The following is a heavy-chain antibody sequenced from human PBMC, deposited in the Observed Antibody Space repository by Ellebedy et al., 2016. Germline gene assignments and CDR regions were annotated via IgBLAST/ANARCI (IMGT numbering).Heavy chain of an antibody. Sequence: SETLSLXXTVSGGSVSSGSYYWSWIRQPPGKGLEWIGYIYYSGSTNYNPSLKSRVTISIDTSKNQFSLKLSSVTAADTAVYYCAYSYGYGGGPLDYYYGMDVWGQGTTVTVSS. D-gene: IGHD5-18*01. CDR1: GGSVSSGSYY. J-gene: IGHJ6*02. CDR2: IYYSGST. V-gene: IGHV4-61*01. CDR3: AYSYGYGGGPLDYYYGMDV.